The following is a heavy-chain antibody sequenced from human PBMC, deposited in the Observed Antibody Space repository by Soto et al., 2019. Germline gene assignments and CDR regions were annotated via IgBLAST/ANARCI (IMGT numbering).Heavy chain of an antibody. CDR1: GFTFSSYE. V-gene: IGHV3-48*03. Sequence: GGSLRLSCAASGFTFSSYEMNWVRQAPGKGLEWVSYISSSGSTIYYADSVKGRFTISRDNAKNSLYLQMNSLRAEDTAVYYCASGLYCSSTSCSEYNWFDPWGQGTLVTVSS. D-gene: IGHD2-2*01. J-gene: IGHJ5*02. CDR3: ASGLYCSSTSCSEYNWFDP. CDR2: ISSSGSTI.